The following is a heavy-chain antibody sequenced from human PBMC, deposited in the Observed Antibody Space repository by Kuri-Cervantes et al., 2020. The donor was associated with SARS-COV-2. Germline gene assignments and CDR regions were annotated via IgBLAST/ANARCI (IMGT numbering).Heavy chain of an antibody. CDR2: IYYSGAT. CDR3: ARGPEGVVAY. Sequence: SETLSLTCTVSGGSISSYYWSWIRQPPGKGLEWIGAIYYSGATYYNPSLKSRVIISVDTSKNQFSLNLRFVTATDTAVYYCARGPEGVVAYWGQGTLVTVSS. D-gene: IGHD1-14*01. V-gene: IGHV4-59*04. CDR1: GGSISSYY. J-gene: IGHJ4*02.